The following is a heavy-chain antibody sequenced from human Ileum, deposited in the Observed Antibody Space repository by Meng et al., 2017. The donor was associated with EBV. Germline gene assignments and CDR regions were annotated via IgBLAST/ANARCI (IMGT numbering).Heavy chain of an antibody. J-gene: IGHJ5*02. CDR1: GGSFSNYY. V-gene: IGHV4-34*01. D-gene: IGHD4-23*01. Sequence: QVQLPTWGAGLLKPSETLSLTCGVYGGSFSNYYWTWIRQPPGKGLEWIGEISHTGTTKYNPSLKNRVTISLDTSNNQFSLNLNSVTAADTALYYCARYGTCGANSFYCFDPWGQGTLVTVSS. CDR3: ARYGTCGANSFYCFDP. CDR2: ISHTGTT.